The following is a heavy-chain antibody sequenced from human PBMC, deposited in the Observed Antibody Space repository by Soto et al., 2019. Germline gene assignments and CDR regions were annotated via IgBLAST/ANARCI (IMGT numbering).Heavy chain of an antibody. CDR3: ARDPRETTYYLDY. D-gene: IGHD1-1*01. V-gene: IGHV3-30-3*01. CDR2: ISYDGSNE. J-gene: IGHJ4*02. Sequence: LRLSCAASGFTFHSFTMHWVRQTPGKGLEWVALISYDGSNEYYADSVKGRFTISRDNSKSTLYLQMNSLRTDDTALYYCARDPRETTYYLDYWGQGTLVTVSS. CDR1: GFTFHSFT.